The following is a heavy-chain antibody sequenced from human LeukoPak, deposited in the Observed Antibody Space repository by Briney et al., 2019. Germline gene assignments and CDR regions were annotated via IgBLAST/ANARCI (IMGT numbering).Heavy chain of an antibody. J-gene: IGHJ6*03. CDR1: GGSFSGYY. CDR3: ARARYRSGYDLSRNLVYYYYYMDV. V-gene: IGHV4-34*01. CDR2: INHSGST. Sequence: PSETLSLTCAVYGGSFSGYYWSWIRQPPGKGLEWIGEINHSGSTNYNPSLKSRVTISVDTSKNQFSLKLSSVTAADTAVYYCARARYRSGYDLSRNLVYYYYYMDVWGKGTTVTVSS. D-gene: IGHD5-12*01.